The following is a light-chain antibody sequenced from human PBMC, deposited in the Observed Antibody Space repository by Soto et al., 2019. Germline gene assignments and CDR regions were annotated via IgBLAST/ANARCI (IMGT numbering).Light chain of an antibody. V-gene: IGKV3-11*01. CDR2: DAS. CDR3: QQCGRSWT. Sequence: EIVLTQSPATLSLSPGEIASLSFRASQSVSAYLVLNQQKPGQAPRRLIYDASNRATGIPARFSGSGSGTDFTLTISRLEPEDFAVYYCQQCGRSWTFGQGTKVDIK. CDR1: QSVSAY. J-gene: IGKJ1*01.